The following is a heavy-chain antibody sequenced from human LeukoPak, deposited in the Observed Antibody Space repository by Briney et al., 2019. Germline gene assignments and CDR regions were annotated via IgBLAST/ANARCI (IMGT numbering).Heavy chain of an antibody. V-gene: IGHV1-18*01. CDR3: ARDLVVVPAATSDY. J-gene: IGHJ4*02. Sequence: APVKVSCKASGYTFTSYGISWVRQAPGQGLEWMGWISAYNGNTNYAQKLQGRVTMTTDTSTSTAYMELRSLRSDDTAVYYCARDLVVVPAATSDYWGQGTLVTVSS. D-gene: IGHD2-2*01. CDR2: ISAYNGNT. CDR1: GYTFTSYG.